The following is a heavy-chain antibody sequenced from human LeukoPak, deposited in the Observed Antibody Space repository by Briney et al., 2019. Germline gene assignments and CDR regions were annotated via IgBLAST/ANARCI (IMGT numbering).Heavy chain of an antibody. D-gene: IGHD3-22*01. V-gene: IGHV1-69*05. J-gene: IGHJ4*02. Sequence: SVKVSCKASGGTFSSYAISWVRQAPGQGLEWVGGIIPIFGTANYAQKFQGRVTITTDESTSTAYMELSSLRSEDTAVYYCARGSRDYYDSSGYRFDYWGQGTLVTVSS. CDR1: GGTFSSYA. CDR2: IIPIFGTA. CDR3: ARGSRDYYDSSGYRFDY.